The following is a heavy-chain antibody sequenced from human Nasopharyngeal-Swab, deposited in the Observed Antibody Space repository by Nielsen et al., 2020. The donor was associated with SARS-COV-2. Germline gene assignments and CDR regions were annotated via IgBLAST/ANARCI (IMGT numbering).Heavy chain of an antibody. D-gene: IGHD3-10*01. CDR1: GFTFSSYA. CDR2: ISGSGGST. V-gene: IGHV3-23*01. Sequence: GGSLRLSCAASGFTFSSYAMSWVRQAPGKGLEWVSAISGSGGSTYYADSVKGRFTISRDNSKNTLCLQMNSLRAEDTAVYYCAKDREATYYYGSGSFGYWGQGTLVTVSS. J-gene: IGHJ4*02. CDR3: AKDREATYYYGSGSFGY.